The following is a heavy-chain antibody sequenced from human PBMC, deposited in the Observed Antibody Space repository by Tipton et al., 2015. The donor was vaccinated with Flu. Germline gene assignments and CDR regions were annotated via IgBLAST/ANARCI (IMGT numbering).Heavy chain of an antibody. V-gene: IGHV3-20*04. CDR3: ARRGAAVTHYFDY. CDR2: LNWNGGNS. CDR1: GFAFDDYA. D-gene: IGHD5-18*01. Sequence: SLRLSCAASGFAFDDYAMSWVRQAPGKGLEWVSGLNWNGGNSGYADSVKGRFTISRDNAKNSLYLQMNSLGAEDTALYYCARRGAAVTHYFDYWGQGTLVTVSS. J-gene: IGHJ4*02.